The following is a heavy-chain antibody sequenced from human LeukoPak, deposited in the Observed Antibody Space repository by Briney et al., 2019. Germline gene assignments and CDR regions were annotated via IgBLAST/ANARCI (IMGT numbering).Heavy chain of an antibody. Sequence: ASVKVSCKASGYTFNGHYMHWVRQAPGQGLEWMGWINPNSGGTNYAQKFQGRVTMTRDTSISTAYMELSRLRSDDTAVYYCARDTYNSSRPSSWGQGTLVTVSS. J-gene: IGHJ4*02. D-gene: IGHD6-13*01. V-gene: IGHV1-2*02. CDR1: GYTFNGHY. CDR3: ARDTYNSSRPSS. CDR2: INPNSGGT.